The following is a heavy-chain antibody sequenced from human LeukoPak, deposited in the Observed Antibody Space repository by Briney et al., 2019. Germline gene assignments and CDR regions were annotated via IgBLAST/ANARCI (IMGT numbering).Heavy chain of an antibody. CDR1: GFTFDDYA. V-gene: IGHV3-9*01. CDR2: ISWNGDGI. J-gene: IGHJ4*02. D-gene: IGHD3-16*01. Sequence: GRSLRLSCAASGFTFDDYAMHWVRQTPGKGLEWVSYISWNGDGIDYADSVEGRFTISRDNAKNSLYLQMNSLRPEDTALYYCVKGTPLGYWGQGTLVTVSS. CDR3: VKGTPLGY.